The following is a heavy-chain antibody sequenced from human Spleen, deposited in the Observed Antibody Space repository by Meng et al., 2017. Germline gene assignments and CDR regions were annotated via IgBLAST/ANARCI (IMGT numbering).Heavy chain of an antibody. J-gene: IGHJ4*02. D-gene: IGHD2/OR15-2a*01. CDR1: VFSLSTSGAG. Sequence: APTMMNPTQTPSLTCTFSVFSLSTSGAGVGWIRQPPGKALEWLALIYWDDGKRYSPSLKNRLSITKDTSKNQVVLTVTNMDPVDTGTYYCAHSDSSTYYYAYWGQGTLVTVSS. V-gene: IGHV2-5*02. CDR3: AHSDSSTYYYAY. CDR2: IYWDDGK.